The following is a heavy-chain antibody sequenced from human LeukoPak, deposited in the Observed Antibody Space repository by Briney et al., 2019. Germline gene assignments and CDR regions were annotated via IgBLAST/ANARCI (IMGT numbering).Heavy chain of an antibody. CDR2: IYSGGST. CDR1: GFTVSSNY. J-gene: IGHJ4*02. Sequence: GGSLRLSCAASGFTVSSNYMSWVRQAPGKGLEWVSVIYSGGSTYYADSVKGRFTISRDNSKNTLYLQMNSLRAEDTAVYYCARDGGNYYVSSGRPFDYWAQGPLLTVSS. CDR3: ARDGGNYYVSSGRPFDY. D-gene: IGHD3-22*01. V-gene: IGHV3-53*01.